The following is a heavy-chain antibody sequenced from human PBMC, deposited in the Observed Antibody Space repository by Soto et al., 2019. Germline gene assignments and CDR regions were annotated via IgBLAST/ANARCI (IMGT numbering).Heavy chain of an antibody. D-gene: IGHD4-17*01. CDR3: ARHDYGDYDAFDI. V-gene: IGHV4-59*08. Sequence: SETLSLTCTVSGGSISSYYWIWIRQPPGKGLEWVGYIYYSGSTNYNPSLKSRVTISVDTSKNQFSLKLSSVTAADTAVYYCARHDYGDYDAFDIWGQGTMVTVSS. CDR1: GGSISSYY. J-gene: IGHJ3*02. CDR2: IYYSGST.